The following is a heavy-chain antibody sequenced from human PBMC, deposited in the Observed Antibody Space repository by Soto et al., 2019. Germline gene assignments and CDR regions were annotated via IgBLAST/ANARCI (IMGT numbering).Heavy chain of an antibody. J-gene: IGHJ4*02. CDR3: ARVVVVAAIDY. CDR1: GGSFSGYY. D-gene: IGHD2-15*01. CDR2: INHSGST. Sequence: SETLSLTCAVYGGSFSGYYWSWIRQPPGKGLEWIGEINHSGSTNYNPPLKSRVTISVDTSKNQFSLKLSSVTAADTAVYYCARVVVVAAIDYWGQGTLVTVSS. V-gene: IGHV4-34*01.